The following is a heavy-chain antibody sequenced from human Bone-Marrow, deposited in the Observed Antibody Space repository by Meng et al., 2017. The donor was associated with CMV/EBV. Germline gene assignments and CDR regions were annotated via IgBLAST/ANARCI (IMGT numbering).Heavy chain of an antibody. D-gene: IGHD6-19*01. CDR3: AREESGWSS. CDR1: GGSISSSSYY. J-gene: IGHJ5*02. V-gene: IGHV4-39*07. Sequence: GSLRLSCTVSGGSISSSSYYWGWIRQPPGKGLEWIGSIYYSGSTYYNPALKSRVTISVETSKNQFSLKLSSVTAADTAVYYCAREESGWSSWGQGTLVTVAS. CDR2: IYYSGST.